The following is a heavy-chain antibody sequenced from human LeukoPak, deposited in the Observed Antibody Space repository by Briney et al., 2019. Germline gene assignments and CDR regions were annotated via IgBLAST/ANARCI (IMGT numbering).Heavy chain of an antibody. CDR2: INPSGGST. CDR3: ARDRVVRGVIKYWFDP. D-gene: IGHD3-10*01. V-gene: IGHV1-46*01. Sequence: ASVKVSCTASGYTFTSYYMHWVRQAPGQGLEWMGIINPSGGSTSYAQKFQGRVTMTRDTSTSTVYMELSSLRSEDTAVYYCARDRVVRGVIKYWFDPWGQGTLVTVSS. CDR1: GYTFTSYY. J-gene: IGHJ5*02.